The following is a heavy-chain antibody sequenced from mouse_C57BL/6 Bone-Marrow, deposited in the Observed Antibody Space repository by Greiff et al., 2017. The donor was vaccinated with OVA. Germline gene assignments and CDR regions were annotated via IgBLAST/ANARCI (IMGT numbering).Heavy chain of an antibody. CDR1: GYTFTSYW. V-gene: IGHV1-53*01. D-gene: IGHD2-4*01. Sequence: QVQLQQSGTELVKPGASVKLSCKASGYTFTSYWMHWVKQRPGQGLEWIGNINPSNGGTNYNEKFKSKATLTVDKSSSTAYMQLSSLTSEDSAVYYCAREGGLRREFAYWGQGTLVTVSA. CDR2: INPSNGGT. J-gene: IGHJ3*01. CDR3: AREGGLRREFAY.